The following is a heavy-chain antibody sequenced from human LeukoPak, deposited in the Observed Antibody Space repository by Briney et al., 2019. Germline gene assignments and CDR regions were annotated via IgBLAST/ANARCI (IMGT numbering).Heavy chain of an antibody. V-gene: IGHV3-23*01. CDR1: GLTFSSYG. Sequence: GGSLRLSCAASGLTFSSYGMTWVRQAPGKGLEWVSSISGSGDTTYYADSVRGRFTISRDNSKNTLFLQIHFLRVDDTAVYYCAKGLSAVTSRPDDTFDIWGQGTMVIVSS. CDR3: AKGLSAVTSRPDDTFDI. CDR2: ISGSGDTT. J-gene: IGHJ3*02. D-gene: IGHD4-17*01.